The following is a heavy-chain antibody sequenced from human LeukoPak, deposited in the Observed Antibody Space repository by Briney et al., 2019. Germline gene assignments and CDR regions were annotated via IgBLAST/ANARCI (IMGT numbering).Heavy chain of an antibody. CDR1: GFSFSTYA. J-gene: IGHJ4*02. CDR3: AKSGYNRFDY. Sequence: GGSLRLSCAASGFSFSTYAMSWVRQAPGKGLEWVSSFSGSGGGTYYADSVKGRFTISRDNSKNTLYLQMNSLRAEDTAVYYCAKSGYNRFDYWGQGTLVTVSS. D-gene: IGHD5-24*01. CDR2: FSGSGGGT. V-gene: IGHV3-23*01.